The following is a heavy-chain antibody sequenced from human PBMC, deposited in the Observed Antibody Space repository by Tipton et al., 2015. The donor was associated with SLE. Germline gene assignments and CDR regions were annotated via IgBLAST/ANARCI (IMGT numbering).Heavy chain of an antibody. J-gene: IGHJ1*01. CDR1: GGSISSTFL. CDR3: ASATASALLWFGEGPYFQH. Sequence: VKPSGTLSLTCAISGGSISSTFLWSWVRQPPGKGLEWIGEIYHAGNTNYNPSLKSRVTMSVDTSKNQFSLRLTSVTAADTAVYYCASATASALLWFGEGPYFQHWGQGTLVTVSS. V-gene: IGHV4-4*02. D-gene: IGHD3-10*01. CDR2: IYHAGNT.